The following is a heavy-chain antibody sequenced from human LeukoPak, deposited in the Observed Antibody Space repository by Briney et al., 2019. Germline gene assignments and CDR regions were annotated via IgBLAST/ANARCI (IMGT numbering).Heavy chain of an antibody. CDR3: ARVEESGTSGYDSSARADAFDI. J-gene: IGHJ3*02. Sequence: SETLSLTCTVSGGSISSSSYYWGWIRQPPGKGLEWIGSIYYSGSTYYNPSLKSRVTISVDTSKNQFSLKLSSVTAADTAVYYCARVEESGTSGYDSSARADAFDIWGQGTMVTVSS. V-gene: IGHV4-39*07. CDR1: GGSISSSSYY. D-gene: IGHD3-22*01. CDR2: IYYSGST.